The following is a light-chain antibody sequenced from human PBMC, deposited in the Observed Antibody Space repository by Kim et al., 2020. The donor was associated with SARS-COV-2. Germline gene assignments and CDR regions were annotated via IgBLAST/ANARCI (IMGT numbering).Light chain of an antibody. CDR2: DAS. V-gene: IGKV3-20*01. J-gene: IGKJ4*01. CDR1: QTVSTSY. CDR3: QQYASSPTT. Sequence: APMERAPLSCRASQTVSTSYLAWYQQKPGQAPRLLINDASRRATGIPDRFSGSGSGTDFTLTISRLEPEDFAVYYCQQYASSPTTFGGGTKVDIK.